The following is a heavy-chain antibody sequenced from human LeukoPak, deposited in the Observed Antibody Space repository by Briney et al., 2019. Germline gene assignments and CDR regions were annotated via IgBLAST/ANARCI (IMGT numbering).Heavy chain of an antibody. Sequence: ASVKVSCKASGYTFTGYYMHWVRQAPGQGLEWMGWINPNSGGTNYAQKFQGRVTMTRDTSISTACMELSRLRSDDTAVYYCARVAPLYCSGGSCYKNWFDPWGQGTLVTVSS. V-gene: IGHV1-2*02. D-gene: IGHD2-15*01. CDR1: GYTFTGYY. J-gene: IGHJ5*02. CDR3: ARVAPLYCSGGSCYKNWFDP. CDR2: INPNSGGT.